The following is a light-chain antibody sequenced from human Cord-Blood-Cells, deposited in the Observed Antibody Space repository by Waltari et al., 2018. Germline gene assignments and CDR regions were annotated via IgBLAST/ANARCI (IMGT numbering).Light chain of an antibody. V-gene: IGLV2-14*01. J-gene: IGLJ2*01. CDR2: DVS. CDR1: SSDVGAYNY. CDR3: SSYTSSSNVV. Sequence: QSALTQPASVSGSPGQSITISCTGTSSDVGAYNYVSWYQQHPGKAPKLMIYDVSKRPSGVSNRFSGSKSGNTASLTISGLQAEDEADYYCSSYTSSSNVVFGGGTKLTVL.